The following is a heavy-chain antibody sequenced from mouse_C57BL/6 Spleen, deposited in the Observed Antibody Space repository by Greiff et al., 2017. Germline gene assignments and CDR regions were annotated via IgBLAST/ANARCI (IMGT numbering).Heavy chain of an antibody. V-gene: IGHV1-75*01. CDR2: IFPGSGST. CDR1: GYTFTDYY. J-gene: IGHJ4*01. D-gene: IGHD2-2*01. Sequence: VKLMESGPELVKPGASVKISCKASGYTFTDYYINWVKQRPGQGLEWIGWIFPGSGSTYYNEKFKGKATLTVDKSSSTAYMLLSSLTSEDSAVYFCARAMVTTRSAMDYWGQGTSVTVSS. CDR3: ARAMVTTRSAMDY.